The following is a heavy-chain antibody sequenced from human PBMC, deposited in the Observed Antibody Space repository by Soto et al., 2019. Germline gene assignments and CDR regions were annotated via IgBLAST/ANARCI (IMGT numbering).Heavy chain of an antibody. CDR2: IYYSGST. CDR3: ARSVFP. Sequence: QVQLQESGPGLVKPSQTLSLTCTVSGGSISSGGYYWSWIRQHPGKGLEWIGYIYYSGSTYCNPSLAIRVTISVDTPKDLFSLKMSSVTAADTAVYYCARSVFPWGQGTLVTVSS. J-gene: IGHJ5*02. V-gene: IGHV4-31*03. CDR1: GGSISSGGYY.